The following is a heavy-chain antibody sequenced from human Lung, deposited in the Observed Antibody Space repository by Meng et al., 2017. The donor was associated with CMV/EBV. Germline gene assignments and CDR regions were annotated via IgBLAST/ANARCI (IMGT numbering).Heavy chain of an antibody. J-gene: IGHJ4*02. CDR1: CASISSSNW. Sequence: QVQRGGRGPGRGKPVGDLPHTCLVSCASISSSNWWSGAGQPPGKGLEWIGEIYHSGSTNYNPSLKSRVTISVDKSKNQFSLKLSSVTAADTAVYYCASFPPPGKQWLVTDYWGQGTLVTVSS. V-gene: IGHV4-4*02. CDR2: IYHSGST. D-gene: IGHD6-19*01. CDR3: ASFPPPGKQWLVTDY.